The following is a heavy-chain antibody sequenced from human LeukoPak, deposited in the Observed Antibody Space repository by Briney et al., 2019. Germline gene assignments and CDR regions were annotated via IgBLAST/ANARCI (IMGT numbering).Heavy chain of an antibody. Sequence: GGSLRLSCAASGFTFDDYAMHWVRQAPGKGLEWVSGISWNSGSIGYADSVKGRFTISRDNTENSLILQMNRLRVEDTAVYYCTRDRGYSGYAHGYWGQGSRVTVSS. V-gene: IGHV3-9*01. CDR3: TRDRGYSGYAHGY. CDR2: ISWNSGSI. D-gene: IGHD5-12*01. J-gene: IGHJ4*02. CDR1: GFTFDDYA.